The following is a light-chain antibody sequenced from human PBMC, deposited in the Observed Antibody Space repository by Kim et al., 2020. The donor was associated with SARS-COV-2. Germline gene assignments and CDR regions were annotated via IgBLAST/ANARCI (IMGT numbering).Light chain of an antibody. Sequence: PGQSITISCTGTSSDVDGYNYVSWYQQHPGKAPKLMIYDVSNRPSGVSNRFSGSKSGNTASLTISGLQAEDEADYYCSSYTSSSVVFGGGTQLTVL. CDR2: DVS. J-gene: IGLJ2*01. V-gene: IGLV2-14*03. CDR3: SSYTSSSVV. CDR1: SSDVDGYNY.